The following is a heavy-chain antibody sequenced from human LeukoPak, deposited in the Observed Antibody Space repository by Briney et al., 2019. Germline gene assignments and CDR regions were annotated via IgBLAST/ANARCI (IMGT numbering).Heavy chain of an antibody. Sequence: ASVTVSFKASGYTFTGNYMYWVRQAPGQGLEWMGWINPNSGGTKSAQKFQGRVTLTRDTPISTAYMELSRLRSDDTAVYYCAREKYSSGWYFDYWGQGTLVTVSS. V-gene: IGHV1-2*02. CDR2: INPNSGGT. CDR1: GYTFTGNY. CDR3: AREKYSSGWYFDY. J-gene: IGHJ4*02. D-gene: IGHD6-19*01.